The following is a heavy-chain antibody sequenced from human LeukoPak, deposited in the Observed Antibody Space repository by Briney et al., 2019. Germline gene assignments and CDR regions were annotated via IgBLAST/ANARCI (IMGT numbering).Heavy chain of an antibody. V-gene: IGHV3-23*01. CDR1: GFTFSSYA. CDR2: ISGSGGST. CDR3: ARYDNGKDYSDY. Sequence: GGSLRLSCAASGFTFSSYAMSWVRQAPGKGLEWVSAISGSGGSTYYADSVKGRFTISRDTSKNTLYLQMSSLRAEDTALYYCARYDNGKDYSDYWGQGTLVTVSS. J-gene: IGHJ4*02. D-gene: IGHD1-1*01.